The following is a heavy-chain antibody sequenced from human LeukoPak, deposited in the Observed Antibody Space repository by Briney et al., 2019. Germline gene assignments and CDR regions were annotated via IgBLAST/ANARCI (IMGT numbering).Heavy chain of an antibody. D-gene: IGHD3-3*01. V-gene: IGHV1-18*01. Sequence: GASVKVSCTASGYTFTSYGISWVRQAPGQGLEWMGWISAYNGNTNYAQKLQGRVTMTTDTSTSTAYMELRSLRSEDTAVYYCARAEGLRFLEWLPEGLDYWGQGTLVTVSS. CDR3: ARAEGLRFLEWLPEGLDY. CDR2: ISAYNGNT. J-gene: IGHJ4*02. CDR1: GYTFTSYG.